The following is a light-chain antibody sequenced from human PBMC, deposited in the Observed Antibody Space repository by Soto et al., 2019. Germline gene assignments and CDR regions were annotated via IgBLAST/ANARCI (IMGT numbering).Light chain of an antibody. CDR2: DTS. Sequence: IHMTESPSTLSASVGYRFTITFRASQSVSDWLAWYQQKPGNPPKLLIYDTSRLESGVPSRFSGSGSGTDFTLTISSLQPDDFATYYCQQYNSQWTFGQGTKVDIK. CDR3: QQYNSQWT. J-gene: IGKJ1*01. V-gene: IGKV1-5*01. CDR1: QSVSDW.